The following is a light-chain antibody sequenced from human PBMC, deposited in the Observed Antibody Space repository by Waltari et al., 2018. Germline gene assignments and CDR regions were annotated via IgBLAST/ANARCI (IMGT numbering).Light chain of an antibody. CDR2: YVS. J-gene: IGLJ2*01. Sequence: QPALTLPASVSGPPGKSTPIASTGTSSDVVACTYVPCYQQHPGKAPKLMIFYVSIRPSGVSNRFSGSKSCNTASLTISGLQAEDEADYYCSSYISSSTLELFGGGTSLTVL. CDR3: SSYISSSTLEL. CDR1: SSDVVACTY. V-gene: IGLV2-14*03.